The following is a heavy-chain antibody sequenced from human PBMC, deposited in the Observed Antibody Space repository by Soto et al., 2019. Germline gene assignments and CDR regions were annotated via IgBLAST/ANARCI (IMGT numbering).Heavy chain of an antibody. J-gene: IGHJ4*02. CDR2: IYPGDSDT. CDR1: GYSFSSYW. Sequence: GESLKISCKGSGYSFSSYWIGWVRQMPGKGLEWMGIIYPGDSDTRYSPSFQGQVTISADKSISTAYLQWSSLEASDTAMYYCASSREADNFDYWGQGTLVTVSS. V-gene: IGHV5-51*01. CDR3: ASSREADNFDY. D-gene: IGHD1-26*01.